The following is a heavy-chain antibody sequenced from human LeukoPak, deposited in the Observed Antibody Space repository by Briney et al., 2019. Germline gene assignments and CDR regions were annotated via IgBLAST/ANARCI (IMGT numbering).Heavy chain of an antibody. D-gene: IGHD1/OR15-1a*01. CDR3: ARGGTGSYMDV. CDR1: GFTFNNSS. V-gene: IGHV3-48*04. Sequence: GSLRLSCAASGFTFNNSSMNWVCQAPGKGLEWVSYISSSSSITYYADSVKGRFTISRDNAKNSLFLQVNSLRVEDTAVYYCARGGTGSYMDVWGKGTTVTVSS. CDR2: ISSSSSIT. J-gene: IGHJ6*03.